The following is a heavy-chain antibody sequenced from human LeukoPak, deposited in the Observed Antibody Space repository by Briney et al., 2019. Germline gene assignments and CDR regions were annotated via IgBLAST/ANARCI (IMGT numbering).Heavy chain of an antibody. CDR3: AREYGSGSTPGY. CDR2: ISGSGGSK. V-gene: IGHV3-23*01. Sequence: GGSLSLSCAASGFTFSSYAMSWVRQAPGKGLEWVAAISGSGGSKYYADSGKGRFTIYRDNYKNTLYLQMNSLRAEDTAVYYCAREYGSGSTPGYWGQGTLVTVSS. CDR1: GFTFSSYA. J-gene: IGHJ4*02. D-gene: IGHD3-10*01.